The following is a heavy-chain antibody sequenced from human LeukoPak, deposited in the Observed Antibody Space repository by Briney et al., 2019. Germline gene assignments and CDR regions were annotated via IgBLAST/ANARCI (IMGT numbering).Heavy chain of an antibody. D-gene: IGHD6-6*01. Sequence: SETLSLTCAVYGGSFSRYYWSWIRQPPGEGLQWIGEINHNGSTNNNPSLKSRVTISVDRSKNQFSLKLNSVTAADTAVYYCARASQLVISRRGNWFDPWGQGTLVTVSS. CDR2: INHNGST. CDR3: ARASQLVISRRGNWFDP. CDR1: GGSFSRYY. V-gene: IGHV4-34*01. J-gene: IGHJ5*02.